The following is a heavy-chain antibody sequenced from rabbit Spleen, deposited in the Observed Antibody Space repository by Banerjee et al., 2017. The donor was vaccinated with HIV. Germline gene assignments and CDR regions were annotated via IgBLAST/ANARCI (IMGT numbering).Heavy chain of an antibody. J-gene: IGHJ4*01. Sequence: EESGGGLVQPEGSLALTCKASGFSFSSSYWICWVRQAPGKGLEWIGCIYAGSAFTYYASWAKGRFTISKTSSTTVTLQMTSLTAGDTATYFCGATGNGNGNGINLWGPGTLVTVS. V-gene: IGHV1S45*01. CDR3: GATGNGNGNGINL. CDR1: GFSFSSSYW. CDR2: IYAGSAFT. D-gene: IGHD7-1*01.